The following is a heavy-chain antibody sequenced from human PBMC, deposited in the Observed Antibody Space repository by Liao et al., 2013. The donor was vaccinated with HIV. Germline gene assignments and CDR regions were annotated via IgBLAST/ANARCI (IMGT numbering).Heavy chain of an antibody. CDR1: GGSISSYY. CDR2: IFYTGST. V-gene: IGHV4-59*01. D-gene: IGHD5-24*01. Sequence: QVQLQESGPGLVKTSETLSLTCTVSGGSISSYYWSWIRQPPGKGLEWIGYIFYTGSTSYNPSLKSRVAISLDTSKNQFSLKLTSVTAXDTAMYYCARRFEYYYYMDVWGKGTTVTVSS. CDR3: ARRFEYYYYMDV. J-gene: IGHJ6*03.